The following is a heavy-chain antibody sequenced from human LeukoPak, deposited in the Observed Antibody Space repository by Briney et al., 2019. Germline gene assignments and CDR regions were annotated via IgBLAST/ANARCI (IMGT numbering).Heavy chain of an antibody. CDR1: GFTFSSYA. Sequence: GRSLRLSCAASGFTFSSYAMHWVRQAPGKGLEWVAVISYDGSNKYYADSVKGRFTISRDNSKNTLYLQMNSLRAEDTAVYYCAREGPGGYWGQGTLVTVSS. CDR3: AREGPGGY. CDR2: ISYDGSNK. D-gene: IGHD3-10*01. V-gene: IGHV3-30*04. J-gene: IGHJ4*02.